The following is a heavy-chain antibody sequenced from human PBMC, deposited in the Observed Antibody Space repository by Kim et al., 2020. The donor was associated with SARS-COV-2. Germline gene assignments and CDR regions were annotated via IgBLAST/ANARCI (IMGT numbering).Heavy chain of an antibody. Sequence: ASVKVSCKASGYSFTFYEINWVRQAPGQGLEWVGWMHPNSGNTDHAQKFQGRVTMTRNTSINTAYLELSSLRSDDRAVYYCARGRRLRYFDWYNDDWGQGTLVSVSS. CDR3: ARGRRLRYFDWYNDD. J-gene: IGHJ4*02. V-gene: IGHV1-8*01. D-gene: IGHD3-9*01. CDR1: GYSFTFYE. CDR2: MHPNSGNT.